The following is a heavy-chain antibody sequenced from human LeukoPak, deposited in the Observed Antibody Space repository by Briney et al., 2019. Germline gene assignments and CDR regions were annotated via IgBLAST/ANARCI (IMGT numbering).Heavy chain of an antibody. J-gene: IGHJ3*02. Sequence: GGSLRLSCTVSGFTVSSNSTSWVRQAPGKGLEWVSFIYSAGSTHYSDSVKGRFTISIDNSKNTLYLQMNSLRAEETAVYYCARGYYYDSSGYDAFDIWGQGTMVTVSS. CDR1: GFTVSSNS. D-gene: IGHD3-22*01. V-gene: IGHV3-53*01. CDR2: IYSAGST. CDR3: ARGYYYDSSGYDAFDI.